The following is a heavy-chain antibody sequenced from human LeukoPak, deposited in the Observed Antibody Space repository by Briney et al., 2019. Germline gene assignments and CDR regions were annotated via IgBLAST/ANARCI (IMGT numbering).Heavy chain of an antibody. J-gene: IGHJ4*02. D-gene: IGHD3-22*01. CDR3: ATDPNLTYYYDSSGYN. V-gene: IGHV3-21*04. CDR2: ISSSGSYI. CDR1: GFTFSTYS. Sequence: GGSLRLSCAASGFTFSTYSMNWVRQAPGRGLEWVSCISSSGSYIYYADSVKGRFTISRDNAKNSLYLQMNSLRAEDTAVYYCATDPNLTYYYDSSGYNWGQGTLVTVSS.